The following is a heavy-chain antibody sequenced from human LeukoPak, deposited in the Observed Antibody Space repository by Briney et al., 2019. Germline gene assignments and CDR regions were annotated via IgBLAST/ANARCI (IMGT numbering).Heavy chain of an antibody. D-gene: IGHD5-18*01. CDR1: GYTFTSYA. CDR2: INPHSGDT. CDR3: ARAQRQYSYGYYFDY. V-gene: IGHV1-18*01. Sequence: ASVKVSCKASGYTFTSYAMNWVRQAPGQGLEWMGWINPHSGDTNYAQKLQGRVTMTTDTSTSTAYMELRSLRSDDTAVYYCARAQRQYSYGYYFDYWGQGTLVTVSS. J-gene: IGHJ4*02.